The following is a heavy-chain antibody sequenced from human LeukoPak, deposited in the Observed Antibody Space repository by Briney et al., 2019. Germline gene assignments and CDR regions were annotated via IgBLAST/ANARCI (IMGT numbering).Heavy chain of an antibody. CDR3: ARNSSGFKLGDAFDI. J-gene: IGHJ3*02. Sequence: PGGSLRLSCAASGLTFSSYAMTWVRHAPGKGLEWISPINGGPYSTPYADSVKGRFTISRDNSQNTLYLQMNSLRAEDTAVYYCARNSSGFKLGDAFDIWGQGTMVTVSS. CDR1: GLTFSSYA. V-gene: IGHV3-23*01. CDR2: INGGPYST. D-gene: IGHD3-22*01.